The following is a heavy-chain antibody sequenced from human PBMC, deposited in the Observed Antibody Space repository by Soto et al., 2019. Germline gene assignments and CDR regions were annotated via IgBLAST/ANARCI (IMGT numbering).Heavy chain of an antibody. CDR1: GFAITNYE. CDR3: ARDPGTLGSTDAFDI. V-gene: IGHV3-48*03. CDR2: IGRSGSPI. J-gene: IGHJ3*02. D-gene: IGHD7-27*01. Sequence: EVQLVESGGGLVQPGGSLRLSCAAHGFAITNYEMNWIRQAPGKGLEWVSYIGRSGSPIYYTDFVKGRFTISTDSAKNSLSLQMDSLRAEGTALYYCARDPGTLGSTDAFDIWGQGTLVTVSS.